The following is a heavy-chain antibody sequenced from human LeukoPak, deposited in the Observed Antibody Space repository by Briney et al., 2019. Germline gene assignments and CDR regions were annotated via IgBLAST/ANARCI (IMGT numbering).Heavy chain of an antibody. V-gene: IGHV4-59*01. CDR3: ARVRNDHDAFDI. CDR1: GGSISCYY. CDR2: IYYSGST. J-gene: IGHJ3*02. D-gene: IGHD1-1*01. Sequence: PSETLSLTCTVSGGSISCYYWSWIRQPPGKGLEWIGYIYYSGSTNYNPSLKSRVTISVDTSKNQFSLKLSSVTAADTAVYYCARVRNDHDAFDIWGQGTMVTVSS.